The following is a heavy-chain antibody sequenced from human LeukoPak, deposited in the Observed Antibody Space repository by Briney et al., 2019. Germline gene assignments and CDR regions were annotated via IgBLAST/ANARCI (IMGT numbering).Heavy chain of an antibody. CDR3: ARDSSGWSGWFDP. CDR1: GGSISSGGYS. D-gene: IGHD6-19*01. CDR2: IYHSGST. J-gene: IGHJ5*02. Sequence: PSQTLSLTCAVSGGSISSGGYSWSWIRQPPGKGLEWIGYIYHSGSTYYNPSLKSRVTISVDRSKNQFSLKLSSVTAADTAVYYCARDSSGWSGWFDPWGQGTLVTVSS. V-gene: IGHV4-30-2*01.